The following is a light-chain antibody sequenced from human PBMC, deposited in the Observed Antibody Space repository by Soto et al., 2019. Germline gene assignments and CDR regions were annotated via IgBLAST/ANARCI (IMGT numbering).Light chain of an antibody. CDR2: GAS. Sequence: DIVMTQSPATLSVAPGERVTFSCRASQGVSRKLAWYQHKPGQAPRLLISGASTGATGIPARFSGSGSGTEFTLTISNLQSEDFAVYYCQHYNHWLWTFGQGTKVDIK. CDR3: QHYNHWLWT. CDR1: QGVSRK. J-gene: IGKJ1*01. V-gene: IGKV3-15*01.